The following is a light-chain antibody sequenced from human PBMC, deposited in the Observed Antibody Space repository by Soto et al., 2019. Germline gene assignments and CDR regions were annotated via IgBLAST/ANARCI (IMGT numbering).Light chain of an antibody. CDR3: QSYDRSLRGYV. Sequence: QSVLTQPPSVSGAPGQRVTISCTVTSSNIGSGYDVHWYQHLPGTAPKLLIYGNTIRPSGVPDRFSGSKSGTSASLAITGLQAEDEAAYYCQSYDRSLRGYVFGTGTKVTVL. V-gene: IGLV1-40*01. J-gene: IGLJ1*01. CDR2: GNT. CDR1: SSNIGSGYD.